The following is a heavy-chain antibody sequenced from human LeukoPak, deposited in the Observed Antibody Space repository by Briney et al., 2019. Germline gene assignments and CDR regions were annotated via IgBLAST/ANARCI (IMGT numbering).Heavy chain of an antibody. J-gene: IGHJ5*02. CDR2: IKQDGSEK. D-gene: IGHD5-18*01. CDR1: GFTFSSYW. Sequence: PGGSLRLSCAAAGFTFSSYWMSCVRQAPGKGREWVANIKQDGSEKYYVDSVKGGFTISSDNAKNSLYLQMNSLRAEDTAVYYCARVGGSYSYGYLSWFDPWGQGTLVTVSS. V-gene: IGHV3-7*01. CDR3: ARVGGSYSYGYLSWFDP.